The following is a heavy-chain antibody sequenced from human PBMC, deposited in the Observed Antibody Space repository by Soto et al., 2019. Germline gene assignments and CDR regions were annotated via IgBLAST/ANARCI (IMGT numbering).Heavy chain of an antibody. D-gene: IGHD2-2*01. CDR2: IYYSGST. J-gene: IGHJ4*02. CDR1: VCSIIIYY. Sequence: SSTXSLTCTFAVCSIIIYYGILIRQPPGKGLEWIGYIYYSGSTNYNPSLKSRVTISVDTSKNQLSLKLRSVTAADTAVYYCARFNIVVVTDAISGWLETWGQGTLVNVYS. V-gene: IGHV4-59*01. CDR3: ARFNIVVVTDAISGWLET.